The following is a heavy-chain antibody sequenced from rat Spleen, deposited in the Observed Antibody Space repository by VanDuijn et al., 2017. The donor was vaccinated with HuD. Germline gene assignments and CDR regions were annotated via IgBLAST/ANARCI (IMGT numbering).Heavy chain of an antibody. CDR1: GFTFSDYY. Sequence: EVQLVESDGGLVQPGRSLKLSCAASGFTFSDYYMAWVRQAPTKGLEWVATISTGGGNTYYRDSVKGRFTISRDNAKSTLYLQMDSLRSEDTATYYCARGGDNEYRFAYWGQGTLVTVSS. CDR3: ARGGDNEYRFAY. D-gene: IGHD1-10*01. J-gene: IGHJ3*01. V-gene: IGHV5-25*01. CDR2: ISTGGGNT.